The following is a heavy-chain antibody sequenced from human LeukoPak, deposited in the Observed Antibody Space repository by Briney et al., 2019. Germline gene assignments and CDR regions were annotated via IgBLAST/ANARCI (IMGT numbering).Heavy chain of an antibody. CDR1: GYTFTGYY. Sequence: ASVKVSCKASGYTFTGYYMHWVRQAPGQGLEWVGWINPNSGGTNYAQKFQGRVTMTRDTSSSSAYMELNRLTSDDTAVYYCARGSLIAATGTGLSSWGQGTLVTVSS. J-gene: IGHJ4*02. D-gene: IGHD6-13*01. CDR3: ARGSLIAATGTGLSS. CDR2: INPNSGGT. V-gene: IGHV1-2*02.